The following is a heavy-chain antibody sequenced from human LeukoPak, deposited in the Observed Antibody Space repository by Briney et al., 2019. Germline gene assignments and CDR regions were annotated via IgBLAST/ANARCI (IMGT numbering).Heavy chain of an antibody. D-gene: IGHD5-12*01. J-gene: IGHJ5*02. CDR2: IIPIFGTA. CDR1: GGTFSSYA. V-gene: IGHV1-69*05. Sequence: SVKVSCKASGGTFSSYAISWVRQAPGQGLEWMGGIIPIFGTANYAQKFQGRVTITTDESTSTAYMELSSLRSEDTAMYYCARGPLHVALSSGYLKWLDPWGQGSLVTVSS. CDR3: ARGPLHVALSSGYLKWLDP.